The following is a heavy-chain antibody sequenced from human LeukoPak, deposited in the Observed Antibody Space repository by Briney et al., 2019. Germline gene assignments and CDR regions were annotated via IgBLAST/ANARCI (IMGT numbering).Heavy chain of an antibody. D-gene: IGHD2-15*01. V-gene: IGHV3-23*01. Sequence: QPGGSLRLSCAASGFTFSSYAMTWVRQAPGKGLEWVSVISGSGGSTYYADSVKGRFTVSRDNSKNTLYLQMSRLRAEDTAVYYCAEGSPLGYCSGGSCYPRYWGRGTLVSVSS. J-gene: IGHJ4*02. CDR2: ISGSGGST. CDR1: GFTFSSYA. CDR3: AEGSPLGYCSGGSCYPRY.